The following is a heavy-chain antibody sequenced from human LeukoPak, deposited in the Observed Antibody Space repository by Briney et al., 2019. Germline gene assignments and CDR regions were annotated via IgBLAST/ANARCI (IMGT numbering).Heavy chain of an antibody. J-gene: IGHJ4*02. CDR3: ARGRGDYGLWVGRLLSHFDY. D-gene: IGHD4-17*01. Sequence: KPSETLSLTCTVDVGSFTEYYWSWIRHSPGKGLEWVWEINHSGSTNYNPSLKSPITISVDTSKNQFSLKLSSVTAADTAVYYCARGRGDYGLWVGRLLSHFDYWGERALGTASS. V-gene: IGHV4-34*01. CDR2: INHSGST. CDR1: VGSFTEYY.